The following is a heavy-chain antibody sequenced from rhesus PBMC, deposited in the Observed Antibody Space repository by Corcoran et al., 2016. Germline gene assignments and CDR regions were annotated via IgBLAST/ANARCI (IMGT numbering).Heavy chain of an antibody. CDR2: INGNSGST. CDR3: ARYYGRGYIDY. J-gene: IGHJ4*01. Sequence: QLQLQESGPGLVKPSETLSLTCAVSGGSFSSYWWSWIRKPSGKGLEWLGEINGNSGSTNYNPSLKSRVTISKDASKNQFSLKLSTVTAADTAVYYCARYYGRGYIDYWGQGVLVTVSS. CDR1: GGSFSSYW. V-gene: IGHV4-80*01. D-gene: IGHD2-39*01.